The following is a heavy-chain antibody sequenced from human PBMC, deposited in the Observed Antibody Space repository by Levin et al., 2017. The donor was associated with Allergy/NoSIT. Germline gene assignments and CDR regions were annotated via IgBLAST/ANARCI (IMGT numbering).Heavy chain of an antibody. CDR1: GFTFDDYA. CDR3: AKDFRQWLVWGGVFDY. Sequence: LSLTCAASGFTFDDYAMHWVRQAPGKGLEWVSGISWNSGSIGYADSVKGRFTISRDNAKNSLYLQMNSLRAEDTALYYCAKDFRQWLVWGGVFDYWGQGTLVTVSS. J-gene: IGHJ4*02. CDR2: ISWNSGSI. D-gene: IGHD6-19*01. V-gene: IGHV3-9*01.